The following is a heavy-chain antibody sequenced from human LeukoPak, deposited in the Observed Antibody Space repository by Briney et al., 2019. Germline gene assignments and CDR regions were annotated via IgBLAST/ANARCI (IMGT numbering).Heavy chain of an antibody. D-gene: IGHD3-10*01. Sequence: SETLSLTCGVEYGALSCYYWTWIRQPPGKGLEWIGEIHHSGGSNYNASLKSRVTISLDTSKNQFSLKLTSMTAADTATYFCARGGGLQRSWLDFWGQGTLVTVSS. CDR1: YGALSCYY. CDR2: IHHSGGS. CDR3: ARGGGLQRSWLDF. V-gene: IGHV4-34*01. J-gene: IGHJ5*01.